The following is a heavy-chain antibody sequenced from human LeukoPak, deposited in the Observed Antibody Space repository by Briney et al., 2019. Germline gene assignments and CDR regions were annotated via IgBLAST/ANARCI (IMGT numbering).Heavy chain of an antibody. D-gene: IGHD5-18*01. CDR1: GFTFSSYG. CDR3: ARDPVAMVLYYFDY. CDR2: ISGSGGST. V-gene: IGHV3-23*01. Sequence: PGGSLRLSCAASGFTFSSYGMSWVRQAPGKGLEWVSAISGSGGSTYYADSVKGRFTISRDNSKNTLYLQMNSLRAEDTAVYYCARDPVAMVLYYFDYWGQGTLVTVSS. J-gene: IGHJ4*02.